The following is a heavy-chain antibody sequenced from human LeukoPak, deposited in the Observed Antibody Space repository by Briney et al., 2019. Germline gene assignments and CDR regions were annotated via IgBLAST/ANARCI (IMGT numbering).Heavy chain of an antibody. CDR3: ALDGFYCSSTSCHKSFDY. D-gene: IGHD2-2*01. CDR2: IRGSGADK. Sequence: GGSLRLSCAASGFSFSTYSMSWVRQAPGKGLEWVSSIRGSGADKYYADSVKGRFTISRDNSKNTLYLQMNSLRAEDTAVYYCALDGFYCSSTSCHKSFDYWGQGTLVTVSS. J-gene: IGHJ4*02. CDR1: GFSFSTYS. V-gene: IGHV3-23*01.